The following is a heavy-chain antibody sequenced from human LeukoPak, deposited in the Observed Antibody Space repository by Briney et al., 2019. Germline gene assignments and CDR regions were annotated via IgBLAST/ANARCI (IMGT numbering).Heavy chain of an antibody. CDR2: IKQDGSEK. CDR1: GFTFSSYW. CDR3: AKAESTSSGYYYYMDV. Sequence: PGGSLRLSCAASGFTFSSYWMSWVRQAPGKGLEWVANIKQDGSEKYYVDSVKGRFTISRDDYRNTLYLQMSSLRTEDTAVYYCAKAESTSSGYYYYMDVWGKGTTVTVSS. J-gene: IGHJ6*03. D-gene: IGHD6-6*01. V-gene: IGHV3-7*01.